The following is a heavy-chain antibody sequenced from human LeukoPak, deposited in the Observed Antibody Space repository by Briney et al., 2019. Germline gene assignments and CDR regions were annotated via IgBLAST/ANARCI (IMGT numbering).Heavy chain of an antibody. D-gene: IGHD1-26*01. Sequence: GGSLRLSCAASGFTCGSYWMSWVRQAPGKGLEWVANIKQGGSEKYYVDSVKGRFTISRDNAKNTLYLQMNSLRAEDTAVYYCAGEPGSHAGAVPAYWGQGALVTVSS. V-gene: IGHV3-7*01. CDR3: AGEPGSHAGAVPAY. J-gene: IGHJ4*02. CDR2: IKQGGSEK. CDR1: GFTCGSYW.